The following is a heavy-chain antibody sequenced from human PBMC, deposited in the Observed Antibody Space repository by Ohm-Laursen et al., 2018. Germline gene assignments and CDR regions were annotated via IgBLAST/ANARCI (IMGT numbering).Heavy chain of an antibody. CDR1: GFTFSSYG. CDR3: AKGGWFGESDGMDV. J-gene: IGHJ6*02. CDR2: ISYDGSNK. Sequence: SLRLSCAASGFTFSSYGMHWVRQAPGKGLEWVAVISYDGSNKYYADSVKGRFTISRDNSKNTLYLQMNSLRAEDTAVYYCAKGGWFGESDGMDVWGQGTTVTVSS. V-gene: IGHV3-30*18. D-gene: IGHD3-10*01.